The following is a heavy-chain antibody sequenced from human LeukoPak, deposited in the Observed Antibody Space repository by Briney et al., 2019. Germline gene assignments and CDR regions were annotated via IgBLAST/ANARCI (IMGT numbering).Heavy chain of an antibody. CDR2: ISGSGGST. V-gene: IGHV3-23*01. J-gene: IGHJ4*02. CDR1: GFTSSSYA. D-gene: IGHD3-10*01. CDR3: AKDGGSGSYAY. Sequence: GGSLRLSCAASGFTSSSYAMSWVRQAPGKGLEWVSDISGSGGSTNYADSVKGRFTISRDNSKNTLYLQMNSLRVEDTAVYYCAKDGGSGSYAYWGQGTLVTVSS.